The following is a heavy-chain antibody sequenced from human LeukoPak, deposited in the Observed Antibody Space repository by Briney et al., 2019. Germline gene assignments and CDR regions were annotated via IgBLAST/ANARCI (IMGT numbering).Heavy chain of an antibody. D-gene: IGHD3-16*02. CDR3: ARHIGGGIEDMDV. CDR1: GGSIGTYY. CDR2: IYVTGT. J-gene: IGHJ6*03. Sequence: SETLSLTCTVSGGSIGTYYWSWIRQSPGKGLEWIGYIYVTGTRYNPYLQSRVTISIDRSRNQFFLKMSSVTAADTAVYYCARHIGGGIEDMDVWGKGTKVIVSS. V-gene: IGHV4-59*08.